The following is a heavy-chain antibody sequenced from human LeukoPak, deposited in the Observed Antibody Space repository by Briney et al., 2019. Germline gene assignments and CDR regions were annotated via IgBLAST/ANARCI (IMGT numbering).Heavy chain of an antibody. CDR2: ISSSGST. Sequence: SETLSLTCAVSGDSISSGDYYWSWIRQPAGKGLEWIGRISSSGSTNYNPSLKSRVTISVDTSKNQFSLKMNSMTAADTAVYYCARERAAGNPSHFDYWGQGSLVTVSS. CDR3: ARERAAGNPSHFDY. V-gene: IGHV4-61*02. J-gene: IGHJ4*02. D-gene: IGHD6-13*01. CDR1: GDSISSGDYY.